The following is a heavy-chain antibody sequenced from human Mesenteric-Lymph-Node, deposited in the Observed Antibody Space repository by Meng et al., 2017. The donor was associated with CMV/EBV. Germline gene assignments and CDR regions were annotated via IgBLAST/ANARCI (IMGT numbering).Heavy chain of an antibody. CDR3: ARRYGSGSHTDWFAP. CDR2: ISHSGTT. D-gene: IGHD3-10*01. Sequence: DDVRGSAHQWSWIRQSPGKGLEWIAYISHSGTTYYNPSLKSRVSISVATSKNQFSLNLISVTAADTAVYYCARRYGSGSHTDWFAPWGQGTLVTVSS. V-gene: IGHV4-31*02. J-gene: IGHJ5*02. CDR1: DDVRGSAHQ.